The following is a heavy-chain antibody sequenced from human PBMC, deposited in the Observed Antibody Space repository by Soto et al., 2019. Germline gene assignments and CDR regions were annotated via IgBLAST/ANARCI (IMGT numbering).Heavy chain of an antibody. CDR3: ARDLTASYDILTGGLFDP. CDR2: IYHSGST. V-gene: IGHV4-30-2*01. Sequence: SETLSLTCTVSGGSISSGGYSWSWIRQPPGKGLEWIGYIYHSGSTYYNPSLKSRVTISVDRSKNQFSLKLSSVTAADTAVYYCARDLTASYDILTGGLFDPWGQGTLVTVPS. D-gene: IGHD3-9*01. CDR1: GGSISSGGYS. J-gene: IGHJ5*02.